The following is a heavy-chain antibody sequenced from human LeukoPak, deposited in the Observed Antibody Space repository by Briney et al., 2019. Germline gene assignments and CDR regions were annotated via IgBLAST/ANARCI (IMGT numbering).Heavy chain of an antibody. CDR2: INHSGST. V-gene: IGHV4-39*01. J-gene: IGHJ4*02. CDR3: AKSGGYGLIDY. CDR1: GASLSTSPYY. Sequence: PSETLSLTCSVSGASLSTSPYYWGWIRQPPGKGLEWIGEINHSGSTNYNPSLKSRVTISIETSKNQISLRLNSVTAADTAMYYCAKSGGYGLIDYWGQGTLVTVSS. D-gene: IGHD1-26*01.